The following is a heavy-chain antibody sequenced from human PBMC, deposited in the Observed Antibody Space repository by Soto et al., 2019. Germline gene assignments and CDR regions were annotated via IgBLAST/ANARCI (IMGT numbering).Heavy chain of an antibody. CDR2: IYTSGST. J-gene: IGHJ6*02. V-gene: IGHV4-4*07. D-gene: IGHD1-26*01. CDR1: GGSISSYY. CDR3: ARDSEYNYYGMDV. Sequence: SDTLSLTCIVSGGSISSYYWNWIRQPAGKGLEWIGRIYTSGSTNYNPSLKSRVTMSVDTSKNQFSLKLSSVTAADTAVYYCARDSEYNYYGMDVWGQGTTVTVSS.